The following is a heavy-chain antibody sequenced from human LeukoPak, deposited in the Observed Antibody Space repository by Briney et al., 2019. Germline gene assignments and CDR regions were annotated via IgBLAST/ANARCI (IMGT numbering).Heavy chain of an antibody. CDR1: GFTFGAYA. D-gene: IGHD5-18*01. CDR2: IRSKTYGGTT. CDR3: TRYSGRTDY. Sequence: GGSLRLSCTSSGFTFGAYAVSWFRQAPGKGLEWVAFIRSKTYGGTTEYAASVKGRFTISRDDSKSIAYLQMNSLKTEDTAVYYCTRYSGRTDYWGQGTLVSVSS. V-gene: IGHV3-49*03. J-gene: IGHJ4*02.